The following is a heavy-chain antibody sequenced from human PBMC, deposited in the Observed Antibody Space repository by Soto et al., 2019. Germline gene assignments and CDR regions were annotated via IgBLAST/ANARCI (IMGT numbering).Heavy chain of an antibody. J-gene: IGHJ6*02. CDR1: GGTFRTYA. CDR2: IIPIFGTV. CDR3: AKGAVAGTPTSYYYYGMDV. Sequence: QVQLLQSGAEVRKPGSSVRVSCEASGGTFRTYAISWGRQAPGQGLEWMGEIIPIFGTVNYAQKFQGRVTITPDESTTTVYMDLRSLRSEDTAVYYCAKGAVAGTPTSYYYYGMDVWGQGTTVTVSS. V-gene: IGHV1-69*05. D-gene: IGHD6-19*01.